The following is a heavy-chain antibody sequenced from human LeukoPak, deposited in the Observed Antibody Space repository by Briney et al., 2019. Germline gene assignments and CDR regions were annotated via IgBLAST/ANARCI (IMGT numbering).Heavy chain of an antibody. D-gene: IGHD3-22*01. CDR3: AKVGYYDSGGYSYFDY. J-gene: IGHJ4*02. Sequence: PGGSLRLSCAASGFTFSSYAMSWVRQAPGKGLEWVSAISGSGGSTYYADSVKGRFTISRDNSKNTLYLQMNSLRAEDTAVYYCAKVGYYDSGGYSYFDYWGQGTLVTVSS. CDR2: ISGSGGST. V-gene: IGHV3-23*01. CDR1: GFTFSSYA.